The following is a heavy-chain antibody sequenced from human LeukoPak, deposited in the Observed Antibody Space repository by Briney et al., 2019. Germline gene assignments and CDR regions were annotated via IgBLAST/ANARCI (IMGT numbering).Heavy chain of an antibody. CDR2: IYSSGST. CDR1: GASISSGSNY. V-gene: IGHV4-39*07. J-gene: IGHJ3*02. CDR3: ARSDGYGLVGI. D-gene: IGHD3-10*01. Sequence: SETLSLTCNVSGASISSGSNYWGWIRQSPGKTLEWIGSIYSSGSTYYNPSLKSRVIILIDTSKNHFCLTLSSVTAADTAMYYCARSDGYGLVGIWGQGTMVTVSS.